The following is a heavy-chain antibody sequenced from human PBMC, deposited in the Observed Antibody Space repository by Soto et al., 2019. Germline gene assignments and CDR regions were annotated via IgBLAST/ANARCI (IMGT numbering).Heavy chain of an antibody. CDR2: SGGGGGSA. Sequence: EVQLLESGGGLVQPGGSLRLSCATSGFSFSAYAMSWVRQAPGKGLEWVSGGGGGSAYYAESVQGRFTISRDNSKNTLYLQMNSLRADDTAVYYCALVDNNYYYEYGVDVWGQGTTVTVSS. CDR3: ALVDNNYYYEYGVDV. CDR1: GFSFSAYA. V-gene: IGHV3-23*01. J-gene: IGHJ6*02. D-gene: IGHD1-1*01.